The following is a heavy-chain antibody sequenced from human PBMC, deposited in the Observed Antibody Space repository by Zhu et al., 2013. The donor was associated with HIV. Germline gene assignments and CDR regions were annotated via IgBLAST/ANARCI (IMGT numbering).Heavy chain of an antibody. V-gene: IGHV1-2*02. J-gene: IGHJ6*02. D-gene: IGHD6-19*01. CDR3: ARDVVSNGWYSLRYKHYGMDV. CDR2: INTNYGDT. CDR1: GYHFPGYY. Sequence: QVQLVQSGAEVQKPGASVKVSCKASGYHFPGYYIHWVRQAPGLGVEWMGWINTNYGDTHYPENFRGRVTITRDTSTSTAYMELTRLTSDDTAVYYCARDVVSNGWYSLRYKHYGMDVWGQGTTVTVSS.